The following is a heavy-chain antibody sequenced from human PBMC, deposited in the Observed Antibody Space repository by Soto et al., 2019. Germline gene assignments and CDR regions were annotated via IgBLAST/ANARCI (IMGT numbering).Heavy chain of an antibody. CDR3: ARETPEFSSSSVGHGVIDY. D-gene: IGHD6-6*01. Sequence: ASVKVSCKASGGTFSSYAISWVRQAPGQGLEWMGGIIPIFGTANYAQKFQGRVTITADESTSTAYMELSSLRSEDTAVYYCARETPEFSSSSVGHGVIDYWGQGTLVPVSS. CDR1: GGTFSSYA. CDR2: IIPIFGTA. J-gene: IGHJ4*02. V-gene: IGHV1-69*13.